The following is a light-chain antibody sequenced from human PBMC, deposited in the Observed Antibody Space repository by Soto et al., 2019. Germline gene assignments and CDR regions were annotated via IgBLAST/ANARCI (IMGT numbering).Light chain of an antibody. CDR3: QQPISFPIT. Sequence: IQMNKSPSAVSAYVGDRVTITCRASRDLSGWLAWYQQKPGKAPKLLISAASSLQSGVPSRFSGSGSGTDFTLTIRSLQPEDFATYYCQQPISFPITFGQGTLLEIK. J-gene: IGKJ5*01. CDR2: AAS. CDR1: RDLSGW. V-gene: IGKV1D-12*01.